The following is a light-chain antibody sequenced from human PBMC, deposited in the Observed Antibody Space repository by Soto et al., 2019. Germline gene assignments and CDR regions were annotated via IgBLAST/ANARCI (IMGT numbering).Light chain of an antibody. CDR2: GAS. Sequence: DIQMTQSPSSVSASVGDRVTITCRASQVISSWLAWYQKKPGQAPRLLIYGASNLESGVPSRFSGSESGTDFTLTINNLQPEDFATYVCQQVSSFPFTFGGGTKVEIK. CDR1: QVISSW. V-gene: IGKV1-12*02. J-gene: IGKJ4*01. CDR3: QQVSSFPFT.